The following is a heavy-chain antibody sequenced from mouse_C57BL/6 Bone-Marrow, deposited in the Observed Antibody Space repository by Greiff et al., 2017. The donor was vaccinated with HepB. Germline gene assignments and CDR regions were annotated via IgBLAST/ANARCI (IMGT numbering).Heavy chain of an antibody. CDR3: ARGLPPDFDV. V-gene: IGHV5-16*01. CDR2: INSDGSST. D-gene: IGHD2-10*01. CDR1: GFTFSDYY. J-gene: IGHJ1*03. Sequence: EVKVVESEGGLVQPGSSMKLSCIASGFTFSDYYMAWVRQVPEKGLEWVANINSDGSSTYYLDSLKIRFIISRDNAKNIRYLHMSSLKSEDAATYYCARGLPPDFDVWGRGTTVTVSS.